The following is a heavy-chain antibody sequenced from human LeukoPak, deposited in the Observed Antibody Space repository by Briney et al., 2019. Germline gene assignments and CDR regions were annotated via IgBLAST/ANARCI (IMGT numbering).Heavy chain of an antibody. Sequence: ASVKVSCKASGYTFTSYGISWVRQAPGQGLEWMGWISAYSGNTNYAQKLQGRVTMTTDTSTSTAYMELRSLRSDDTAVYYCARVLVGPYIGGWFDPWGQGTLVTVSS. CDR2: ISAYSGNT. CDR1: GYTFTSYG. CDR3: ARVLVGPYIGGWFDP. J-gene: IGHJ5*02. V-gene: IGHV1-18*01. D-gene: IGHD1-26*01.